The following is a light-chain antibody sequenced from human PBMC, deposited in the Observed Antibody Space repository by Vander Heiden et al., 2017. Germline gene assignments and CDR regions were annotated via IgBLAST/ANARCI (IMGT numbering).Light chain of an antibody. CDR1: SSNIGAGYG. CDR3: QSYDRSLSGSVV. J-gene: IGLJ2*01. Sequence: QSVLTQPPPVSAAPGQCVHISCTGRSSNIGAGYGVHWYHQLPGTAPKLLIFGNSDRPSGVPDRFSGSKSGTSASLAIPGLQAEDEDDYYCQSYDRSLSGSVVFGGGTKLTVL. CDR2: GNS. V-gene: IGLV1-40*01.